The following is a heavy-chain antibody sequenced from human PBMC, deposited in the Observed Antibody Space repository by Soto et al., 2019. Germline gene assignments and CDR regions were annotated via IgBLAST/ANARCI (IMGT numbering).Heavy chain of an antibody. V-gene: IGHV3-30*18. CDR2: ISYDGSNK. J-gene: IGHJ3*02. D-gene: IGHD3-3*01. CDR3: AKILTYYDFWSGYYSGGDAFDI. Sequence: HPGGSLRLSCAASGFTFSSYGMHWVRQAPGKGLEWVAVISYDGSNKYYADSVKGRFTISRDNSKNTLYLQMNSLRAEDTAVYYCAKILTYYDFWSGYYSGGDAFDIWGQGTMVTVSS. CDR1: GFTFSSYG.